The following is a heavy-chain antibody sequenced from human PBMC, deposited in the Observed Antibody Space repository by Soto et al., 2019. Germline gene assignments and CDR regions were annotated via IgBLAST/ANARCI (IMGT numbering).Heavy chain of an antibody. D-gene: IGHD6-19*01. CDR2: TYTSGST. CDR3: AREGLSSGWYFYYGMDV. V-gene: IGHV4-4*07. J-gene: IGHJ6*02. Sequence: QVQLQESGPGLVKPSETLSLTCTVSGGSISSYYWSWIRQPAGKGLEWIGRTYTSGSTNYNPSLKRRVTMSVDTSKNQFSLKLSSVTAADTAVYYCAREGLSSGWYFYYGMDVWGQGTTVTVSS. CDR1: GGSISSYY.